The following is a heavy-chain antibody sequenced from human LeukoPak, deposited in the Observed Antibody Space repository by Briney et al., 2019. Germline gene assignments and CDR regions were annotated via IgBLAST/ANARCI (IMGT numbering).Heavy chain of an antibody. D-gene: IGHD5-24*01. CDR1: GYTFTGYY. J-gene: IGHJ4*02. CDR3: ARGRGSFALDS. Sequence: ASVKVSCKASGYTFTGYYMHWVRQAPGQGLEWIGWISPNSGGTNYAQKFQGRVTMTRDTSISTAYMELSRPGSDDTAVYYCARGRGSFALDSWGQGTLVTVFS. V-gene: IGHV1-2*02. CDR2: ISPNSGGT.